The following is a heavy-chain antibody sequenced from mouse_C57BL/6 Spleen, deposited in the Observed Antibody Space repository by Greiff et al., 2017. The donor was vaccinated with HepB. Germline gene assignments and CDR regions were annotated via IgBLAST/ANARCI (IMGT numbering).Heavy chain of an antibody. CDR1: GYTFTDYY. CDR3: ARFPDYAMDY. J-gene: IGHJ4*01. V-gene: IGHV1-26*01. CDR2: INPNNGGT. Sequence: EVQLQQSGPELVKPGASVKISCKASGYTFTDYYMNWVKQSHGKSLEWIGDINPNNGGTSYNQKFKGKATLTVVKSSSTAYMELRSLTSEDSAVYYCARFPDYAMDYWGQGTSVTVSS.